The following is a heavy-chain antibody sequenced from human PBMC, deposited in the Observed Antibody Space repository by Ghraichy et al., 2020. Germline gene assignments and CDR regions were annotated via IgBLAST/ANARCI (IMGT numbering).Heavy chain of an antibody. J-gene: IGHJ4*02. Sequence: GGSLRLSCTASGFTFGDYAMSWFRQAPGKGLEWVGFIRSKAYGGTTEYAASVKGRFTISRDDSESIAYLQMNSLKTEDTAVYYCTRRQELGATGAFDYWGQGTLVTVSS. CDR3: TRRQELGATGAFDY. V-gene: IGHV3-49*03. CDR2: IRSKAYGGTT. D-gene: IGHD1-26*01. CDR1: GFTFGDYA.